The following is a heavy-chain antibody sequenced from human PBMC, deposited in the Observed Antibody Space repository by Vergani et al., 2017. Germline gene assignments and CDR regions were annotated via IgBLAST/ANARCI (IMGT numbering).Heavy chain of an antibody. CDR2: ISYDGSNK. D-gene: IGHD4-17*01. J-gene: IGHJ4*02. V-gene: IGHV3-30-3*01. CDR1: GFTFSSYA. CDR3: AKGRDYGDYLFSY. Sequence: QVQLVESGGGVVQPGRSLRLSCAASGFTFSSYAMHWVRQAPGKGLEWVAVISYDGSNKYYADSVKGRFTISRDNAKNSLYLQMNSLRAEDTALYYCAKGRDYGDYLFSYWGQGTLVTVSS.